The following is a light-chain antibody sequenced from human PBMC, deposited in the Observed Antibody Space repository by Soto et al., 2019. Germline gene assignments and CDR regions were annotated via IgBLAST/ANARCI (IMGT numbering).Light chain of an antibody. CDR2: QDT. V-gene: IGLV3-1*01. J-gene: IGLJ2*01. CDR1: KLGDKY. CDR3: QAWDSTTVL. Sequence: SYELTQPPSVSVSPGQTASITCSGDKLGDKYVCWYQQKPGQSPVVVIYQDTKRPSGIPERFSGSKSGNTATLTISGTQAMDEADYYCQAWDSTTVLFGGGTQLTVL.